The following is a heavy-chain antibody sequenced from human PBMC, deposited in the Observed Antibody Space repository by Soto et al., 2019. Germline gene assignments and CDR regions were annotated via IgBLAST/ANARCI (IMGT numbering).Heavy chain of an antibody. D-gene: IGHD3-10*01. J-gene: IGHJ5*02. CDR1: GYTLTELS. CDR2: FDPEDGET. CDR3: ATFLTYYYGSGSLRPINLFAP. V-gene: IGHV1-24*01. Sequence: ASVKVSCKVSGYTLTELSMHWVRQAPGKGLEWMGGFDPEDGETIYAQKFQGRVTMTEDTSTDTAYMELSSLRSEDTAVYYCATFLTYYYGSGSLRPINLFAPCGQGSLVIGSS.